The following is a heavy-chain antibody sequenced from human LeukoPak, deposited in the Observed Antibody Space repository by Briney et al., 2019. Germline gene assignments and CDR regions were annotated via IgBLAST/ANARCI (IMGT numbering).Heavy chain of an antibody. CDR2: INPNNGGT. CDR1: GYTFTGYY. D-gene: IGHD6-19*01. Sequence: ASVKVSCKASGYTFTGYYINWVRQAPGQGLEWIGWINPNNGGTNYTQKFQGRVTTTRDTSMSSASMELIRLTSDDTAVYYCARQWRGPAVPFDFWGQGTVVTVSS. CDR3: ARQWRGPAVPFDF. J-gene: IGHJ4*02. V-gene: IGHV1-2*02.